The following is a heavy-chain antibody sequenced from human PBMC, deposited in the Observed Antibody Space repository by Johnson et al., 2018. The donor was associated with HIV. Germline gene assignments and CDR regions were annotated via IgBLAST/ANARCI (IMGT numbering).Heavy chain of an antibody. D-gene: IGHD3-10*01. V-gene: IGHV3-66*03. CDR2: IYSGGST. CDR3: AKSTQASIVRESGPYGAFDI. Sequence: VQLVESGGGLIQPGGSLRLSCAASGFTVSSNYMSWVRQAPGKGLEWVSVIYSGGSTYYADSVKGRFTISRDNSKNTLYLQMNSLRAEDTALYYCAKSTQASIVRESGPYGAFDIWGQGTMVTVSS. CDR1: GFTVSSNY. J-gene: IGHJ3*02.